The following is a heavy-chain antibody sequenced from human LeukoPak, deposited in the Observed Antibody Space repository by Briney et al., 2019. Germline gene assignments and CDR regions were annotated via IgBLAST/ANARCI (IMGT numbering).Heavy chain of an antibody. CDR3: AREVGWGGFDI. Sequence: PGGSMRLSSAASGFRFSSNWMNWIRQAPGKGLECVASIKEDGSEKYYVDSVKDRFTISRGNARNSVDLQMISLRAEDTAVYYRAREVGWGGFDIWGQGTLVGVSS. V-gene: IGHV3-7*01. CDR2: IKEDGSEK. J-gene: IGHJ4*02. CDR1: GFRFSSNW. D-gene: IGHD3-16*01.